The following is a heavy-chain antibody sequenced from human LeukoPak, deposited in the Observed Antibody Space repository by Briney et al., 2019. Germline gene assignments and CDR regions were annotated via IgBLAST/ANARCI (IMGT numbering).Heavy chain of an antibody. Sequence: SETLSLTCALSTVSGSSGNWWSWVRPPPGKGLEGIGEVHKTGNTNYNPSLKTRVTISIDASENQLSLELTSVTAADTAVYYCARGAFNYYDNSGYSNDAFDIWGQGTMVTVSS. CDR3: ARGAFNYYDNSGYSNDAFDI. J-gene: IGHJ3*02. D-gene: IGHD3-22*01. CDR2: VHKTGNT. CDR1: TVSGSSGNW. V-gene: IGHV4-4*02.